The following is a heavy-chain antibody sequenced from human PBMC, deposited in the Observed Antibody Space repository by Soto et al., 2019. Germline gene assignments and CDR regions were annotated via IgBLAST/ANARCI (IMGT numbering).Heavy chain of an antibody. CDR3: ARHAPYYDFWSARHLHNWFDP. D-gene: IGHD3-3*01. Sequence: SETLSLTCAVSGYSISTGFNWAWIRQPPGKGLEWIGSIYHSGSTYYNLSLKSRVTISVDTSKNQFSLKLSSVTAADTAVYYCARHAPYYDFWSARHLHNWFDPWGQGTLVTVSS. CDR1: GYSISTGFN. V-gene: IGHV4-38-2*01. CDR2: IYHSGST. J-gene: IGHJ5*02.